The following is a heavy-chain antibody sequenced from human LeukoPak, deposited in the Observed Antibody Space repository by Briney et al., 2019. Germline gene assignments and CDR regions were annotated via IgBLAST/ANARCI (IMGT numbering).Heavy chain of an antibody. V-gene: IGHV3-74*01. D-gene: IGHD2-21*02. CDR2: IHGDGSTT. Sequence: GGSLRLSCAASGFTFSSYAMSWVRQAPGKGLMWVSRIHGDGSTTNYADSVKGRFSISRDNAKNTLYLQMNSLRAEDTAVYYCALPSCGGDCFSGWGQGTLVTVSS. J-gene: IGHJ4*02. CDR3: ALPSCGGDCFSG. CDR1: GFTFSSYA.